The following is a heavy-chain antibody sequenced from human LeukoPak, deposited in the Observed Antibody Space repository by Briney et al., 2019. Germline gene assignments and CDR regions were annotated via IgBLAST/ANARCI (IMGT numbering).Heavy chain of an antibody. CDR3: VREGYDFWSGFHDARGDNFYYMDV. D-gene: IGHD3-3*01. V-gene: IGHV3-74*01. CDR1: GFTFSSNW. Sequence: QPGGSLRLSCAASGFTFSSNWMYWVRQGPGKGLEWVSRIKYDGSSTDYADAVKGRFTISRDNTKNTLYLQMNSLRAEDTAVYYCVREGYDFWSGFHDARGDNFYYMDVWGKGTTVIVS. J-gene: IGHJ6*03. CDR2: IKYDGSST.